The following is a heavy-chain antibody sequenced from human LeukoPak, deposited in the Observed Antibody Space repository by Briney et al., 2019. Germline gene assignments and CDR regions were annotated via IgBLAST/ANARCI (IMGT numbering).Heavy chain of an antibody. Sequence: ASVKVSCKASGYTFTGYYMHWVRQAPGQGLEWMGWINPNSGGTNYAQKLQGRVTMTTDTSTSTAYMELRSLRSDDTAVYYCAREVDYGSGGDWFDPWGQGTLVTVSS. CDR3: AREVDYGSGGDWFDP. J-gene: IGHJ5*02. CDR2: INPNSGGT. D-gene: IGHD3-10*01. V-gene: IGHV1-2*02. CDR1: GYTFTGYY.